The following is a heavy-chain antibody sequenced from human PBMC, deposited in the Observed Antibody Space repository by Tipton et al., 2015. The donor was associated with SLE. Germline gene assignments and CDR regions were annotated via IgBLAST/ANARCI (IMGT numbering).Heavy chain of an antibody. D-gene: IGHD6-19*01. Sequence: LRLSCTVSGGSISSYYWSWIRQPPGKGLEWIGRIYTSGSTNYNPSLKSRVTMSVDTSKNQFSLKLSSVTAADTAVYYCARGLGSGWYDEYFQHWGQGTLVTVSS. CDR3: ARGLGSGWYDEYFQH. CDR2: IYTSGST. CDR1: GGSISSYY. J-gene: IGHJ1*01. V-gene: IGHV4-4*07.